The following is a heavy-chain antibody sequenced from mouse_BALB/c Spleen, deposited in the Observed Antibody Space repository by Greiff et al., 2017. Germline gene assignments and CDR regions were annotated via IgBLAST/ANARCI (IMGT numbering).Heavy chain of an antibody. D-gene: IGHD4-1*01. CDR2: ISTYYGDA. CDR3: ARETGTKGMDY. CDR1: GYTFTDYA. J-gene: IGHJ4*01. V-gene: IGHV1S137*01. Sequence: VQLQQSGAELVRPGVSVKISCKGSGYTFTDYAMHWVKQSHAKSLEWIGVISTYYGDASYNQKFKGKATMTVDKSSSTAYMELARLTSEDSAIYYCARETGTKGMDYWGQGTSVTVSS.